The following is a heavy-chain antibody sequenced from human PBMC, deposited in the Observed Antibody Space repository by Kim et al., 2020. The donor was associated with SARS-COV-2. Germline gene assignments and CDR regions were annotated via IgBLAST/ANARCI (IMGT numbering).Heavy chain of an antibody. CDR1: GYTFTSYY. CDR2: INPSGGST. V-gene: IGHV1-46*01. CDR3: ARDAIWQQLVRGYYYYYGMDV. J-gene: IGHJ6*02. Sequence: ASVKVSCKASGYTFTSYYMHWVRQAPGQGLEWMGIINPSGGSTSYAQKFQGRVTMTRDTSTSTVYMELSSLRSEDTAVYYCARDAIWQQLVRGYYYYYGMDVWGQGTTVTVSS. D-gene: IGHD6-13*01.